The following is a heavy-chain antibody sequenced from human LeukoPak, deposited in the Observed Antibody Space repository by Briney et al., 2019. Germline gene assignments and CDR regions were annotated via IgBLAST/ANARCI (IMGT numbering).Heavy chain of an antibody. Sequence: PGGSLRLSCAASGFTFSSYAMSWVCQAPGKGLEWVSFISPSGDKTSNADSVEGRFTISRDNTRNTVYLQMNSLRYEDTAVYYCAIMHGYYDGSGFWVQWGQGTLVTVSS. CDR2: ISPSGDKT. J-gene: IGHJ4*02. V-gene: IGHV3-23*01. CDR1: GFTFSSYA. CDR3: AIMHGYYDGSGFWVQ. D-gene: IGHD3-22*01.